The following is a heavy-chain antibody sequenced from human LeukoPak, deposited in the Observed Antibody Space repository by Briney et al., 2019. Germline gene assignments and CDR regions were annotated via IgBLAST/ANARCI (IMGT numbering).Heavy chain of an antibody. CDR3: AKAATVTTPEDY. D-gene: IGHD4-17*01. CDR1: GFTFSSYG. J-gene: IGHJ4*02. V-gene: IGHV3-33*06. CDR2: IWYDGSNK. Sequence: GGSLRLSCAASGFTFSSYGMHWVRQAPGKGLEWVAVIWYDGSNKYYADSVKGRFTISRDNSKNTLYLQMNSLRADDTAVYYCAKAATVTTPEDYWGQGTLVTVSS.